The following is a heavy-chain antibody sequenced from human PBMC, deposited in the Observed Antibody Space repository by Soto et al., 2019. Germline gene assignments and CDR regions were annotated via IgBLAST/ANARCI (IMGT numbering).Heavy chain of an antibody. CDR2: IYYSGST. D-gene: IGHD3-10*01. Sequence: PSETLSLTCTVSGVSISSGDYYWSWIRQPPGKGLEWIGYIYYSGSTYYNPSLKSRVTISVDTSKNQFSLKLNSVTAADTAVYYCARESYYGSGATVVGYWGLGTLVTVSS. J-gene: IGHJ4*02. CDR1: GVSISSGDYY. CDR3: ARESYYGSGATVVGY. V-gene: IGHV4-61*08.